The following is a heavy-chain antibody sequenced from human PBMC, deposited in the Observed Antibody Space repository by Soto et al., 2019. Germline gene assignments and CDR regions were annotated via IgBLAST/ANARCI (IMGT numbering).Heavy chain of an antibody. CDR2: ISGSGTNI. V-gene: IGHV3-23*01. CDR3: AKDAFGGASDY. Sequence: EVQLLESGGGLAQPGGSLTLSCAASGFTFSSYAMHWVRQAPGRGLEWVSTISGSGTNIYYADSVQGRFIISRDNSQNTLFLQMSSLRVEDAANYYCAKDAFGGASDYWGQGTQVTVSS. J-gene: IGHJ4*02. D-gene: IGHD3-3*01. CDR1: GFTFSSYA.